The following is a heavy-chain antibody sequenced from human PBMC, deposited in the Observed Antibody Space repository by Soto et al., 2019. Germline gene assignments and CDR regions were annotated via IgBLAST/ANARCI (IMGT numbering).Heavy chain of an antibody. CDR3: AKGFDYMNYGLFHY. CDR2: FTGSGGRT. D-gene: IGHD4-4*01. CDR1: GFNFGAYA. J-gene: IGHJ4*02. V-gene: IGHV3-23*01. Sequence: EVQLLESGGGLVQPGGSLRLSCTASGFNFGAYAMDWVRQAPGKGLEWVSAFTGSGGRTYYADSVRGRFTISRDDSQNILYLQMNSLRAEDTAVYYCAKGFDYMNYGLFHYWGQGTLVTVSS.